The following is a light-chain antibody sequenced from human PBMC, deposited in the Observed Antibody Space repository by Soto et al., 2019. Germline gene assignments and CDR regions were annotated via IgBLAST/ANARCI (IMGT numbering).Light chain of an antibody. J-gene: IGLJ2*01. CDR3: SSYTSPSTVV. CDR2: DVS. Sequence: QSALTQPASVSGSPGQSITISCTGTSSDVGGYNYVSWYQHHPGKAPKLMIYDVSNRPSGVSNRFSGSKSDNTASLTISGLQAEDEADYYCSSYTSPSTVVFGGGTKLTVL. CDR1: SSDVGGYNY. V-gene: IGLV2-14*03.